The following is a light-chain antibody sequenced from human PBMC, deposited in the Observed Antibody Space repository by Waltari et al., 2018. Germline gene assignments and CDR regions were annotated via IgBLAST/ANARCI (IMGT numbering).Light chain of an antibody. CDR3: QQYATSPEA. V-gene: IGKV3-20*01. Sequence: EIVLTHSPGTLSLSPGERATLSCRASQSVNNNYLAWYQQKPGQPPRLLIYGASTRATGIPDRFRGSGSGTDFTLTISRLEPEDFAVFYCQQYATSPEAFGGGTKVEIK. CDR2: GAS. CDR1: QSVNNNY. J-gene: IGKJ4*01.